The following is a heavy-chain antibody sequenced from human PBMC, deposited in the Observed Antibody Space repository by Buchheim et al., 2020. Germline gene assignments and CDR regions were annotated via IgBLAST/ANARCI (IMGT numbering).Heavy chain of an antibody. CDR1: GGSFSGYY. Sequence: QVQLQQWGAGLLKPSETLSLTCAVYGGSFSGYYRSWIRQPPGKGLEWIGEINHSGSTNYNPSLKSRVTISVDTSNNQFSLKLSSVTAADTAVYYCAREDEYCTNGVCPIDYWGQGTL. CDR2: INHSGST. D-gene: IGHD2-8*01. V-gene: IGHV4-34*01. J-gene: IGHJ4*02. CDR3: AREDEYCTNGVCPIDY.